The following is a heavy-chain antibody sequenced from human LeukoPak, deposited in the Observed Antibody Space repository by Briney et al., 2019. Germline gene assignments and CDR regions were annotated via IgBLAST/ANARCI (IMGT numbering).Heavy chain of an antibody. CDR1: GASISNYY. CDR2: VYYSGSA. J-gene: IGHJ4*02. CDR3: ARDGGGSYGGPFDY. V-gene: IGHV4-59*01. Sequence: PSETLSLTCTVSGASISNYYWSWIRQPPGKGLEWIGYVYYSGSANYNPSLKSRVTISVDTSKNQFSLKLSSVTAADTAVYYCARDGGGSYGGPFDYWGQGTLVTVSS. D-gene: IGHD4-17*01.